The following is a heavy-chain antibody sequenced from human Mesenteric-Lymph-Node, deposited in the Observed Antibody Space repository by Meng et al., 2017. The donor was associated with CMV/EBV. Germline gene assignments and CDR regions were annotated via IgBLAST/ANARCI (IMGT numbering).Heavy chain of an antibody. Sequence: CSVYGGSVLGYYWSWIRQPPGKGLEWIGQIKHTGSTYYVPSLKDRVTISIDTPNNQFSLKLNSVTASDTAVYYCARGPNNPTHDFDLWGQGTLVTVSS. CDR1: GGSVLGYY. V-gene: IGHV4-34*01. CDR2: IKHTGST. CDR3: ARGPNNPTHDFDL. D-gene: IGHD1-14*01. J-gene: IGHJ4*02.